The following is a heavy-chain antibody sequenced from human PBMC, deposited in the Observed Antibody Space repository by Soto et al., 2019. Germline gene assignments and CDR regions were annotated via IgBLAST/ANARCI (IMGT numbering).Heavy chain of an antibody. CDR1: GYSFTSYW. V-gene: IGHV5-51*01. J-gene: IGHJ3*02. CDR3: YCTIVVVLAWLAFDS. D-gene: IGHD2-8*01. Sequence: GESLKISCKGSGYSFTSYWIGWVRQMPGKGLEWMGIIYPGDSDTRYSPSFQGQVTISADKSISTAYLQWSSLKASDTAMYYCYCTIVVVLAWLAFDSWGQGRM. CDR2: IYPGDSDT.